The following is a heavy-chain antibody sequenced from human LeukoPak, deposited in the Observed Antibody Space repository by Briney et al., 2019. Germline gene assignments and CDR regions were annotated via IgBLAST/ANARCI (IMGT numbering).Heavy chain of an antibody. CDR3: ARLRVGGPYYFDY. D-gene: IGHD2-15*01. V-gene: IGHV4-39*01. CDR2: IYYSGST. CDR1: GGPISSSSYY. Sequence: SETLSLTCTVSGGPISSSSYYWGWIRQPPGKGLEWIGSIYYSGSTYYNPSLKSRVTISVDTSKNQFSLKLSSVTAADTAVYYCARLRVGGPYYFDYWGQGTLVTVSS. J-gene: IGHJ4*02.